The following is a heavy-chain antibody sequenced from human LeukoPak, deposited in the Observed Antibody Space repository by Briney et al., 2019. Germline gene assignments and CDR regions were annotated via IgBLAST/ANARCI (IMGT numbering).Heavy chain of an antibody. V-gene: IGHV3-30*04. D-gene: IGHD5-24*01. CDR1: GFTFSSYA. CDR3: ARGCVKMATITLPDY. J-gene: IGHJ4*02. CDR2: ISYDGSNK. Sequence: PGRSLRLSCAASGFTFSSYAMHWVRQAPGKGLEWVAVISYDGSNKYYADSVKGRFTISRDNSKNTLYLQMNSLRAGDTAVYYCARGCVKMATITLPDYWGQGTLVTVSS.